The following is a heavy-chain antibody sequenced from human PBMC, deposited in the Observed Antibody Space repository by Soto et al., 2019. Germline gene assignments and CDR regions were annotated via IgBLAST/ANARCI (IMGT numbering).Heavy chain of an antibody. J-gene: IGHJ2*01. D-gene: IGHD6-19*01. CDR2: INAGNGNT. CDR3: ARGIAVAGLGWYFDL. CDR1: GYTFTSYS. Sequence: ASVKVSCKASGYTFTSYSMHWVRQAPGQRLEWMGWINAGNGNTKYSQKFQGRVTITRDTSASTAYMELSSLRSEDTAVYYCARGIAVAGLGWYFDLWGRGTLVTVSS. V-gene: IGHV1-3*01.